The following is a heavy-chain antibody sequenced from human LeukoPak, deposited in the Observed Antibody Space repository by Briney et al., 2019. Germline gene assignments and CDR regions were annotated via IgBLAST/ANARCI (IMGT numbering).Heavy chain of an antibody. V-gene: IGHV3-21*01. CDR3: ARDFLTILGAFDI. D-gene: IGHD3-9*01. Sequence: PGGSLRLSCAASGFTFSSYNMNWVRQAPGKGLEWVSAISSSSSYIYYADSVKGRFTISRDNAKNSLYLQMNSLRAEDTAVYYCARDFLTILGAFDIWGQGTMVTVSS. CDR2: ISSSSSYI. CDR1: GFTFSSYN. J-gene: IGHJ3*02.